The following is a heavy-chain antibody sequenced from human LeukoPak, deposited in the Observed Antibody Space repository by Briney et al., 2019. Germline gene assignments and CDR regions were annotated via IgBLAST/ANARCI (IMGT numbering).Heavy chain of an antibody. CDR3: ARDQRGGRISRYSHFDF. CDR1: GYTFTPYY. CDR2: INPTSANT. D-gene: IGHD6-13*01. V-gene: IGHV1-46*01. Sequence: VASVKVSCKASGYTFTPYYMHWVRHAPGQGLEWMGLINPTSANTRYAQKFKGRVTMTRDTSTSTVYMELSSLTSEDTAVYYCARDQRGGRISRYSHFDFWGQGTLATVSS. J-gene: IGHJ4*02.